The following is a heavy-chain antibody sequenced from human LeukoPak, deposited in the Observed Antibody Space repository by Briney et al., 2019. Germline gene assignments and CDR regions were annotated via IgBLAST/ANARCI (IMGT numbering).Heavy chain of an antibody. CDR1: GGSLSSSSYY. J-gene: IGHJ3*02. CDR3: ARNQAVASNHGAMDI. CDR2: IYYSGST. V-gene: IGHV4-39*07. D-gene: IGHD6-19*01. Sequence: SETLSLTCTVSGGSLSSSSYYWDWIRQPPGRGLEWIGSIYYSGSTYYNPSLKSRVTISVDTSKSQFSLKLSSVTAVDTAVYYCARNQAVASNHGAMDIWGQGTMVIVSS.